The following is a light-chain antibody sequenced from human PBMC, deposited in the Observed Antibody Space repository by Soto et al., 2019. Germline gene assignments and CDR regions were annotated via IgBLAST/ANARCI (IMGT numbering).Light chain of an antibody. CDR2: ENN. V-gene: IGLV1-51*02. J-gene: IGLJ3*02. CDR3: GTWDSSLSAGV. CDR1: SSNIGNNY. Sequence: QSVLTQPPSVSAAPGQKVTISCSGSSSNIGNNYVSWYQQLPGTAPKLLIYENNKRPSGIPDRFSGSKSGTSATLRITGLQTGDEADYYCGTWDSSLSAGVFGGGTKLTVL.